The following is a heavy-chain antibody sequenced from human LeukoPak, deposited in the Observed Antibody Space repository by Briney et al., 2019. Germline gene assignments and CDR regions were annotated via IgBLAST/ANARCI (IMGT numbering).Heavy chain of an antibody. CDR3: ARARDSTRNAFDI. D-gene: IGHD3-22*01. V-gene: IGHV3-74*01. J-gene: IGHJ3*02. CDR1: GFTFSSYA. CDR2: INNDGSST. Sequence: GGSLRLSCAASGFTFSSYAMSWVRQAPGKGLVWVSRINNDGSSTSYADSVKGRFTISRDNAKNTLYLQMNSLRAEDTAVYYCARARDSTRNAFDIWGQGTMVTVSS.